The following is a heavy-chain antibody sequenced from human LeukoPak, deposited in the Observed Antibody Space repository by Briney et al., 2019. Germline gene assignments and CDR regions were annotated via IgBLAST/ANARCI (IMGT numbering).Heavy chain of an antibody. J-gene: IGHJ4*02. Sequence: PGGSLRLSCAASGFTFSSYAMHWVRQAPGKGLEWVAVISYDGSNKYYADSVKGRFTISRDNSKNTLYLQMNSLRAEDTAVYYCARGKDIRRLGELSLSPVYFDYWGQGTLVTVSS. D-gene: IGHD3-16*02. CDR3: ARGKDIRRLGELSLSPVYFDY. CDR2: ISYDGSNK. V-gene: IGHV3-30*01. CDR1: GFTFSSYA.